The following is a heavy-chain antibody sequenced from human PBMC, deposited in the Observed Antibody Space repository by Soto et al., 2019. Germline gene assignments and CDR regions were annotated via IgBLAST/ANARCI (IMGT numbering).Heavy chain of an antibody. Sequence: EVQLVEAGGGLVKPGGSLRLSCAASGFTFSNVWMNWVRQAPGKRLEWVGRIKSKTDGGTTDYAAPVKGRFTISRDDSKNTLYLRMNSLKTEDTAVYYCTPLALKYSSGWYEFSDWGQGTLVTVSS. CDR3: TPLALKYSSGWYEFSD. CDR2: IKSKTDGGTT. J-gene: IGHJ4*02. V-gene: IGHV3-15*07. CDR1: GFTFSNVW. D-gene: IGHD6-19*01.